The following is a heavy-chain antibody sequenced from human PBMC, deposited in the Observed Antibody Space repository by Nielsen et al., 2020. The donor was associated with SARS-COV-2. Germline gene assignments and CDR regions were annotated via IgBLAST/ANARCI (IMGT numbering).Heavy chain of an antibody. CDR2: IYSGGST. CDR1: GFTVSSNY. CDR3: ARPHDDRYYYMDV. V-gene: IGHV3-66*04. D-gene: IGHD1-1*01. J-gene: IGHJ6*03. Sequence: GKSLKISCAASGFTVSSNYMSWVRQAPGKGLEWVSVIYSGGSTYYADSVKGRFTISRDNSKNTLYLQMNSLRAEDTAVYYCARPHDDRYYYMDVWGKGTTVTVPS.